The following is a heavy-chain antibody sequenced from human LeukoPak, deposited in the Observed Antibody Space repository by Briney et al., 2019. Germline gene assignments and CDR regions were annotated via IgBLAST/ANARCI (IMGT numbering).Heavy chain of an antibody. J-gene: IGHJ5*02. V-gene: IGHV7-4-1*02. Sequence: ASVTVSCTASGYTFTTYAMNWVRQAPGQGLEWMGWINTNTGNPTYAQGFTGRFVFSLDTSASTTYLQISSLKAEDTAVYYCARDGSYSPRCWFDPWGQGTLVTVSS. D-gene: IGHD1-26*01. CDR2: INTNTGNP. CDR3: ARDGSYSPRCWFDP. CDR1: GYTFTTYA.